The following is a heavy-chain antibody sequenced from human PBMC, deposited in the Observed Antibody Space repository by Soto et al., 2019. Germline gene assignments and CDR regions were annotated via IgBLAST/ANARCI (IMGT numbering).Heavy chain of an antibody. D-gene: IGHD6-6*01. CDR3: GRGGSSSDPFDY. Sequence: PSEPLSLTCAVYGGSFSGYYCSWIRQHPGKGLEWIGEINHSGSTYYNPSLKSRVTISVDTSKNQFSLKLSSVTAADTAVYYCGRGGSSSDPFDYWGQGTLVTVSS. J-gene: IGHJ4*02. CDR1: GGSFSGYY. V-gene: IGHV4-34*01. CDR2: INHSGST.